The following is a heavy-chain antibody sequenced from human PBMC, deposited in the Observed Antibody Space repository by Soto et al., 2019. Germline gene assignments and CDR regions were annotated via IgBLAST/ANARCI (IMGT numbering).Heavy chain of an antibody. CDR2: ISYSGST. CDR3: ATMGTPATGLYYFDY. V-gene: IGHV4-30-4*01. Sequence: SETLSLTCTVSGGSISSGNYYWSWIRQPPGKGLEWIGFISYSGSTYYSLSLKSRVTISVDTSKNQFSLNLSFVTAADTAVYYCATMGTPATGLYYFDYWGQGTLVTVPQ. J-gene: IGHJ4*02. CDR1: GGSISSGNYY. D-gene: IGHD5-18*01.